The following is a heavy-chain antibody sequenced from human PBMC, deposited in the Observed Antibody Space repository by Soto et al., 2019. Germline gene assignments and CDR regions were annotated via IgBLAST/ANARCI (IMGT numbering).Heavy chain of an antibody. V-gene: IGHV4-4*07. Sequence: QVQLQESGPGLVKPSETLSLTCTVSGGSISDYYWSWIRQPAGKGLEWIGRIYTSGSTDYNPSLMSRVTVSIDTSKNQISLKVTSMSAADTAVYYCARERREEIHDGYDIDYWGQGTLVTVSS. D-gene: IGHD5-12*01. CDR3: ARERREEIHDGYDIDY. CDR1: GGSISDYY. CDR2: IYTSGST. J-gene: IGHJ4*02.